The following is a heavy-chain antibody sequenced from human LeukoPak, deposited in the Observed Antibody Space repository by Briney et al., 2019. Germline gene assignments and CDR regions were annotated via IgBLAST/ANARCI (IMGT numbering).Heavy chain of an antibody. CDR3: ARLVVPAAVSFDY. J-gene: IGHJ4*02. CDR1: GGSISSGSYY. D-gene: IGHD2-2*01. V-gene: IGHV4-61*02. Sequence: SQTLSLTCTVSGGSISSGSYYWSWIRQPAGKGLEWIGRIYTSGSTNYNPSLKSRVTISVDTSKNQFSLKLSSVTAADTAVYYCARLVVPAAVSFDYWGQGTLVTVSS. CDR2: IYTSGST.